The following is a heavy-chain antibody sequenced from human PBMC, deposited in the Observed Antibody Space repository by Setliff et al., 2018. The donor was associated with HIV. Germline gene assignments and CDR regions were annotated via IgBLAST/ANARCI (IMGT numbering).Heavy chain of an antibody. J-gene: IGHJ4*02. CDR3: ARDRASSGYYARFDH. V-gene: IGHV3-30*04. Sequence: GGSLRLSCAASGFTFSTYAMHWVRQAPGKGLEWVAVISYDGINRYYADSVKGRFTISRDNSKNTVSLQMNSLRAEDTAIYYCARDRASSGYYARFDHWGQGTLVTVSS. D-gene: IGHD3-22*01. CDR1: GFTFSTYA. CDR2: ISYDGINR.